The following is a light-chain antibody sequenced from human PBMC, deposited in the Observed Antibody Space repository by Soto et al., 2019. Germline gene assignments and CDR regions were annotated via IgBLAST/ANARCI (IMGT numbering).Light chain of an antibody. J-gene: IGLJ2*01. CDR2: EVS. Sequence: QSALTQPASVSGSPGQSITISCTGTSSDVGGYNYVSWYQQHPGKAPKLMIYEVSNRPSGVSNRFSGSKSGNTASLTISRLQAEDEADYHCTSYTTSSTLVVFGGGTKLTVL. V-gene: IGLV2-14*01. CDR1: SSDVGGYNY. CDR3: TSYTTSSTLVV.